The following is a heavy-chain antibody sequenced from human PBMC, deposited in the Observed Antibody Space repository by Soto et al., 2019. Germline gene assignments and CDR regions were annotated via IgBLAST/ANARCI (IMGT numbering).Heavy chain of an antibody. CDR3: ARAYLGRLPRRVDYYYAMDV. V-gene: IGHV3-13*05. D-gene: IGHD3-3*01. J-gene: IGHJ6*01. CDR2: LGAADDP. CDR1: GFSFRDYD. Sequence: EVQLVESGGGSVQPGESLRLSGAASGFSFRDYDMHWVRQRTGKGLEWVSGLGAADDPYYIASVKGRFSVSRDNAQNSLDLHMNNLRVDATAVYFCARAYLGRLPRRVDYYYAMDVWGRGTTVTVSS.